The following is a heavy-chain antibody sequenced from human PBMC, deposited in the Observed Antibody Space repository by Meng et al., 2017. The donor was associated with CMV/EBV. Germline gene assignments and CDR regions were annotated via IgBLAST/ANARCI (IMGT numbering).Heavy chain of an antibody. CDR2: ISSSSSYI. D-gene: IGHD3-22*01. J-gene: IGHJ4*02. V-gene: IGHV3-21*01. Sequence: TFHSYSMNWVRQAPGKGLEGVSSISSSSSYIYYADSVKGRFTISRDNAKNSLYLQMNSLRAEDTAVYYCARGGEVSSGYYYADDLDYWGQGTLVTVSS. CDR1: TFHSYS. CDR3: ARGGEVSSGYYYADDLDY.